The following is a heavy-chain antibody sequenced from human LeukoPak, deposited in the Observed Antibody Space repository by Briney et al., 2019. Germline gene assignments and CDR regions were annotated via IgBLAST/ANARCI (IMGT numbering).Heavy chain of an antibody. CDR1: GGSISSYY. CDR3: ARDLGYDNSDY. J-gene: IGHJ4*02. V-gene: IGHV4-59*01. CDR2: IYYSGST. D-gene: IGHD5-12*01. Sequence: ASETLSLTCTVSGGSISSYYWSWIRQPPGKGLEWIGYIYYSGSTNYNPSLKSRVTISVDTSKNQFSLKLSSVTAADTAVYYCARDLGYDNSDYWGQGTLVTVSS.